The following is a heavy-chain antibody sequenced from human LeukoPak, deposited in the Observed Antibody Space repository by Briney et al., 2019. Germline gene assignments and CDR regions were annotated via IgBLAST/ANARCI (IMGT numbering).Heavy chain of an antibody. CDR3: AREPGGAGYSGYDPFDY. V-gene: IGHV6-1*01. CDR1: GDSVSSNSAA. J-gene: IGHJ4*02. CDR2: TYYRSKWYN. Sequence: SQTLSLTCAISGDSVSSNSAAWNWIRQSPSRGLEWLGMTYYRSKWYNDYAVSVESRITINPDTSKNQFSLQLNSVTPEDTAVYYCAREPGGAGYSGYDPFDYWGQGTLVTVSS. D-gene: IGHD5-12*01.